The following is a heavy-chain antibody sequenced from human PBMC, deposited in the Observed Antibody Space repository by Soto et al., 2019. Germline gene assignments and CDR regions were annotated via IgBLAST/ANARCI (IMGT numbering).Heavy chain of an antibody. CDR2: LTVTGDSA. CDR1: GFSVSDSA. CDR3: AKTGCSYPACYPYYYYLDV. V-gene: IGHV3-23*01. J-gene: IGHJ6*03. D-gene: IGHD3-9*01. Sequence: EVQLLESGGGLVQPGGSLRLSCAASGFSVSDSAVSWVRQAPGKGLEWVSSLTVTGDSAFYSDSVKGRFTISRDISKSTLYLQTNSPRDEETAGYYCAKTGCSYPACYPYYYYLDVWGSGTTVTDSS.